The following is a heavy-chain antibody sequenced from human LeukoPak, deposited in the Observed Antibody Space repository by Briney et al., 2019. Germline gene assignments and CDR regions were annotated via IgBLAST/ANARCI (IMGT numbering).Heavy chain of an antibody. CDR1: GFAFSSYS. V-gene: IGHV3-48*01. J-gene: IGHJ4*02. Sequence: GGSLRLSCAASGFAFSSYSMNWVRQAPGKGLEWVSYISSSSSTIYYADSVKGRFTISRDNAKNSLYLQMNSLRAEDTAVYYCARDRDPFMTTGTLSDWGQGTLVTVSS. D-gene: IGHD4-17*01. CDR3: ARDRDPFMTTGTLSD. CDR2: ISSSSSTI.